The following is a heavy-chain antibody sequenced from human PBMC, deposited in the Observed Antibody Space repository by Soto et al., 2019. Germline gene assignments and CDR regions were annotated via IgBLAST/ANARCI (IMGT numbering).Heavy chain of an antibody. CDR2: IYTSGST. Sequence: SETLSLTCTVSGGSISSYYWSWIRQPAGKGLEWIGRIYTSGSTNYNPSLKGRVTMSVDTSKNQFSLKLSSVTAADTAVYYCAIDSITIFGVGGFDYWGQGTLVTVSS. J-gene: IGHJ4*02. D-gene: IGHD3-3*01. V-gene: IGHV4-4*07. CDR3: AIDSITIFGVGGFDY. CDR1: GGSISSYY.